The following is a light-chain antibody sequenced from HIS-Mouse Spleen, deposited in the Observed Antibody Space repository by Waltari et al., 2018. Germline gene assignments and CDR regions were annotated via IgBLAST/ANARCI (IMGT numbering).Light chain of an antibody. Sequence: QSALTQPASVSGSPGQSITISCTGTSSDVGGYNYVSWYQQHPGKAPKLMIYDVSNRPSGVSNRFSGLQAEDEAEYYCSSYTSSSTAVGFGGGTKLTVL. V-gene: IGLV2-14*03. CDR2: DVS. CDR3: SSYTSSSTAVG. CDR1: SSDVGGYNY. J-gene: IGLJ2*01.